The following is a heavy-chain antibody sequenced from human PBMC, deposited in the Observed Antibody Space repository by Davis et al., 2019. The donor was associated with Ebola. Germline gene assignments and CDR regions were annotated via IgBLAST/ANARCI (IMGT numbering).Heavy chain of an antibody. D-gene: IGHD2-2*01. CDR1: GGSFSGYY. V-gene: IGHV4-34*12. Sequence: SETLSLTCAVYGGSFSGYYWSWIRQPPGKGLEWIGEIIHSGSTNYNPSLKSRVTISVDTSKNQFSLKLSSVTAADTAVYYCARHNRVIVVVPVGWFDPWGQGTLVTVSS. J-gene: IGHJ5*02. CDR3: ARHNRVIVVVPVGWFDP. CDR2: IIHSGST.